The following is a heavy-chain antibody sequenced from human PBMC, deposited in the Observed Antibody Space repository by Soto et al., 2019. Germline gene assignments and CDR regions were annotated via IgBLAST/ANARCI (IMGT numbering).Heavy chain of an antibody. CDR3: ARDLYGSGSYLDY. Sequence: EVQLLESGGGLVQPGGSLRLSCAASGFTFSSYAMSWVRQAPGKGLEWVSSISSSSSYIYYADSVKGRFTISRDNAKNSLYLQMNSLRAEDTAVYYCARDLYGSGSYLDYWGQGTLVTVSS. CDR1: GFTFSSYA. V-gene: IGHV3-21*01. D-gene: IGHD3-10*01. J-gene: IGHJ4*02. CDR2: ISSSSSYI.